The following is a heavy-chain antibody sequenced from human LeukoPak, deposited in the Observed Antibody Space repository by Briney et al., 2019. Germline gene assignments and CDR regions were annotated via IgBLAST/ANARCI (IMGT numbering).Heavy chain of an antibody. J-gene: IGHJ6*03. D-gene: IGHD4-17*01. CDR2: INHSGST. Sequence: SETLSLTCAVYGGSFSGYYWSWIRQPPGKGLEWIGEINHSGSTYYNPSLKSRVTVSVDTSKNQFSLKLSSVTAADTAVYYCARVRQGDYGDPLSLFSLYYYYYMDVWGKGTTVTVSS. CDR3: ARVRQGDYGDPLSLFSLYYYYYMDV. V-gene: IGHV4-34*01. CDR1: GGSFSGYY.